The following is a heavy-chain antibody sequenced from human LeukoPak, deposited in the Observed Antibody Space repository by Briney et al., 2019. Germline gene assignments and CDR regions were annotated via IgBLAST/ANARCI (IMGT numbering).Heavy chain of an antibody. J-gene: IGHJ4*02. V-gene: IGHV4-39*01. Sequence: SETLSLTCTVSGGSISSSSYYWGWIRQPPGKGLEWIGSIYYSGSTYYNPSLKSRVTISVDTSKNQFSLKLSSVTAADTAVYYCARGHEYSSSSDYFDYWGQGTLVTVSS. CDR2: IYYSGST. D-gene: IGHD6-6*01. CDR3: ARGHEYSSSSDYFDY. CDR1: GGSISSSSYY.